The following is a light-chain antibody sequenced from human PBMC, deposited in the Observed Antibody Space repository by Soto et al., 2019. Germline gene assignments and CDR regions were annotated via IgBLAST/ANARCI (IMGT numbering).Light chain of an antibody. Sequence: AILMTQSPSSLSASTGDRVTITCRASQGISSYLAWYQQKPGKAPKLLIYAASTLQSGVPSRFSGSGSGTDFTLTISCLQSEDFATYYCQQYYSYPSFGGGTKVEIK. V-gene: IGKV1-8*01. CDR1: QGISSY. CDR2: AAS. J-gene: IGKJ4*01. CDR3: QQYYSYPS.